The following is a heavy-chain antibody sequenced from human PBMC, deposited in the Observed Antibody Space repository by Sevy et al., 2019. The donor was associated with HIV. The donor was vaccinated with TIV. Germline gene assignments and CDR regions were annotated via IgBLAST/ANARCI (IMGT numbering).Heavy chain of an antibody. CDR2: INQDGSVK. CDR3: ARTGAYADTYYHHYAMDV. CDR1: GFSFRSYW. Sequence: GGSLRLSCAASGFSFRSYWMSWVRQAPGKGLEWVANINQDGSVKYYLDSVMGRFTISRDSARNSVYLQINSLRVDDTARYYCARTGAYADTYYHHYAMDVWGQGTSVTVSS. D-gene: IGHD4-17*01. V-gene: IGHV3-7*03. J-gene: IGHJ6*02.